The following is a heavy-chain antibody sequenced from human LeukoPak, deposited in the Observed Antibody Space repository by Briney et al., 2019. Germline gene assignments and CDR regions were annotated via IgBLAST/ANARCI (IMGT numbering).Heavy chain of an antibody. CDR3: ARRAVAEAFDI. D-gene: IGHD6-19*01. Sequence: PSETLSLTCTVSGGSISSSSYYWGWIRQPPGKGLEWIGSIYYSGSTYYNPSLKSRVTISVDTSKNQFSLKLSSVTAADTAVYYCARRAVAEAFDIWGQGTMVTVSS. V-gene: IGHV4-39*01. J-gene: IGHJ3*02. CDR2: IYYSGST. CDR1: GGSISSSSYY.